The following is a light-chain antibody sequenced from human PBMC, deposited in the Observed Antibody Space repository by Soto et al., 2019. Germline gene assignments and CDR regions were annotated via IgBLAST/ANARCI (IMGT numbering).Light chain of an antibody. J-gene: IGKJ5*01. CDR1: QTISSW. V-gene: IGKV1-5*03. Sequence: DIQMTQYTSTLSGSVGDRVTITCRASQTISSWLAWYQQKPGKAPKLLIYKASTLKSGVPSRFSGSGSGTEFTLTISSLQPDDFATYYCQQSSIAPITFGQVTRLEIK. CDR2: KAS. CDR3: QQSSIAPIT.